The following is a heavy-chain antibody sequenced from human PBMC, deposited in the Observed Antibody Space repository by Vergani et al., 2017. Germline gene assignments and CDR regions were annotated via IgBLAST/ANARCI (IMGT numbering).Heavy chain of an antibody. Sequence: EVDLVESGGGVAQPGGSLRLSCEASGITFWKVGMHWGRQGPGKGLEWVSGISVNSGAVEYADSVRGRFTISRDNAKNSLFLEMNSLRFEDTAVYFCTKGSVYYHDSPGHGSDPYTGFDLWGQGTLVAVSS. J-gene: IGHJ3*01. CDR1: GITFWKVG. CDR2: ISVNSGAV. V-gene: IGHV3-9*01. CDR3: TKGSVYYHDSPGHGSDPYTGFDL. D-gene: IGHD5/OR15-5a*01.